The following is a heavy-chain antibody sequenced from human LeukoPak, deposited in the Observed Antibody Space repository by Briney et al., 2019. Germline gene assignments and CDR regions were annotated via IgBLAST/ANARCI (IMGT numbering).Heavy chain of an antibody. CDR3: AGQVFVAGTAMGHYPFDY. V-gene: IGHV6-1*01. D-gene: IGHD6-19*01. Sequence: PSQSLSLTCAISADSASIKSAAWNWIRQSPSRGLEWLGRTYYRSKWYNDYAVSMKRRITINPDTSKNQFSLQRNSVTPEDTAVYYCAGQVFVAGTAMGHYPFDYWGQGTLVTVSS. CDR1: ADSASIKSAA. CDR2: TYYRSKWYN. J-gene: IGHJ4*02.